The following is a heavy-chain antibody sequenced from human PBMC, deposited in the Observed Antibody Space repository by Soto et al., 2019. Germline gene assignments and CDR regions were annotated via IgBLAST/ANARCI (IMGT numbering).Heavy chain of an antibody. CDR3: ARHRSGSWSYAGNGMDV. J-gene: IGHJ6*02. V-gene: IGHV4-4*02. D-gene: IGHD3-16*01. CDR2: IYHSGSA. CDR1: GGSISSSNW. Sequence: SDTLSLTCAVSGGSISSSNWWSWVRQPPGKGLEWIGEIYHSGSANYNASLKSRVTISVDTSRNQFSLKLSSVTAADTAVYYCARHRSGSWSYAGNGMDVWGQGTTVTVSS.